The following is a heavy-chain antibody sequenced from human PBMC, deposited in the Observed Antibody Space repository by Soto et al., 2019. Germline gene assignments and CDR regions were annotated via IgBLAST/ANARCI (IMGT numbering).Heavy chain of an antibody. V-gene: IGHV1-69*02. J-gene: IGHJ3*02. CDR2: IIPILGIT. D-gene: IGHD6-19*01. CDR1: GGTFSSYT. CDR3: ARVIAVAGHDAFDI. Sequence: SVKVSCKASGGTFSSYTISWVRQAPGQGLEWMGRIIPILGITNYTQKFQGRVTITTDKSTSTAYMELRSLRSEDTAVYYCARVIAVAGHDAFDIWGQGTMVTVSS.